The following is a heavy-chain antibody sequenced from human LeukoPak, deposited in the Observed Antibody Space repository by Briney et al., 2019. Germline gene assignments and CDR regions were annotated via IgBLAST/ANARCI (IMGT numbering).Heavy chain of an antibody. D-gene: IGHD6-19*01. CDR2: IIPIFGTA. J-gene: IGHJ3*02. CDR3: ARGGWDPQRTGAFDI. CDR1: GYTFTSYA. Sequence: ASVKVSCKASGYTFTSYAISWVRQAPGQGLEWMGGIIPIFGTANYAQKFQGRVTITADESTSTAYMELSSLRSEDTAVYYCARGGWDPQRTGAFDIWGQGTMVSVSS. V-gene: IGHV1-69*13.